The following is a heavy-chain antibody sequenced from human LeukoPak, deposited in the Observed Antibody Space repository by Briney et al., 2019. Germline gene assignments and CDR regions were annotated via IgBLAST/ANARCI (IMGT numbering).Heavy chain of an antibody. D-gene: IGHD4-17*01. CDR1: GCSISTYY. CDR2: IYPSGNT. J-gene: IGHJ4*02. CDR3: ARQIRSNYGDYPLRY. V-gene: IGHV4-4*07. Sequence: SETLSLTCTVSGCSISTYYWSWIRQPTGKGLEWIGRIYPSGNTNYNPSLRSRVTMSIDTSKNQFSLKLGSVTAADTAVYYCARQIRSNYGDYPLRYWGQGTLVTVSS.